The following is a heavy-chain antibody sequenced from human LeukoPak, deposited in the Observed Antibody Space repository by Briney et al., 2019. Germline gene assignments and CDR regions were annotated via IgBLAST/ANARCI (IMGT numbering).Heavy chain of an antibody. Sequence: GGSLRLSCAASGYTFRSYAMSWVRQAPGKGLEWVSAISGSGGSTYYADSVKGRFTISRENAKNTLYLQMNRLRAADTALYHCAKDRDRCFQHWGQGTLVTVSS. CDR1: GYTFRSYA. D-gene: IGHD2-15*01. CDR3: AKDRDRCFQH. V-gene: IGHV3-23*01. J-gene: IGHJ1*01. CDR2: ISGSGGST.